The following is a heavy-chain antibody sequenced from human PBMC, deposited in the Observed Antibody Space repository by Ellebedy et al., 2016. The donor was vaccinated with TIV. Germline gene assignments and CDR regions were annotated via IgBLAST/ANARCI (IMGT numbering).Heavy chain of an antibody. Sequence: GESLKISCTASGFSFRSYWMTWVRQVPGKGLEWVASISQEGDEKFYVDSVKGRFTISRDNTKNSLYLQMNGLRGEDTAVYYCARRGSYGDYAVQVNSWFDPWGQGTLVIVSS. V-gene: IGHV3-7*01. CDR3: ARRGSYGDYAVQVNSWFDP. D-gene: IGHD4-17*01. J-gene: IGHJ5*02. CDR1: GFSFRSYW. CDR2: ISQEGDEK.